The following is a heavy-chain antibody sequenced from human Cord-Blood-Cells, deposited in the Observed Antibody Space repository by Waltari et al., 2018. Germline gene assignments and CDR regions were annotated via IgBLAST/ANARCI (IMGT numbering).Heavy chain of an antibody. D-gene: IGHD3-22*01. CDR3: ARGYRGGYYYY. CDR1: GGSFSGYY. J-gene: IGHJ4*02. CDR2: IKHSGST. Sequence: QVQLQQWGAGLLKPSETLSLTCAVYGGSFSGYYWSWIRQPPGKGLEWIGEIKHSGSTNYTPSLKSRVTISVDTSKNQFSLKLSSVTAADTAVYYCARGYRGGYYYYWGQGTLVTVSS. V-gene: IGHV4-34*01.